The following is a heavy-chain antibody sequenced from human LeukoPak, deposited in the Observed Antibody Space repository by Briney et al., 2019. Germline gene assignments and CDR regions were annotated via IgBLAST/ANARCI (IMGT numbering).Heavy chain of an antibody. CDR3: ARGRAPPNYYGSGSYSYYMDV. J-gene: IGHJ6*03. Sequence: ASVKVSCKASVYTFTSYGISWVRQAPGQGLEWMGWISAYNVNTDYAQKFQGRVTMTRNTSISTAYMELSRLRSEDTAVYYCARGRAPPNYYGSGSYSYYMDVWGKGTTVTISS. CDR1: VYTFTSYG. V-gene: IGHV1-18*01. CDR2: ISAYNVNT. D-gene: IGHD3-10*01.